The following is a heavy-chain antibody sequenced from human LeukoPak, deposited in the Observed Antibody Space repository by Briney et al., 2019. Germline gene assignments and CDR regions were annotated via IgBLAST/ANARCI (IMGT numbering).Heavy chain of an antibody. Sequence: GGSLRLSCAASGFTFSSYWMHWVRQAPGKGLVWVARINTDGSSTRYADSVKGRFTISRDNAKNTLYLQMDSLGAEDTAVYYCAKLEYSSSFDPWGQGTLITVSS. CDR1: GFTFSSYW. CDR3: AKLEYSSSFDP. J-gene: IGHJ5*02. V-gene: IGHV3-74*01. CDR2: INTDGSST. D-gene: IGHD6-6*01.